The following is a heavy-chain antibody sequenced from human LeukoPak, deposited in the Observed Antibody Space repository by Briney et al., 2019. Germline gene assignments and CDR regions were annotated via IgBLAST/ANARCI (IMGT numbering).Heavy chain of an antibody. CDR1: GYTFTSYG. CDR3: AREALTMVRGVSIYYYYYGMDA. J-gene: IGHJ6*02. D-gene: IGHD3-10*01. V-gene: IGHV1-18*01. CDR2: ISAYNGNT. Sequence: ASVKVSCKASGYTFTSYGISWVRQAPGQGLEWMGWISAYNGNTNYAQKLQGRVTMTTDTSTSTAYMELRSLRSDDTAVYYCAREALTMVRGVSIYYYYYGMDAWGQGTTVTVSS.